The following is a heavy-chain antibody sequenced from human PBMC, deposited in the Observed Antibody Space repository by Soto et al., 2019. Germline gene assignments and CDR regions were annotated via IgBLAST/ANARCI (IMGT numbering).Heavy chain of an antibody. J-gene: IGHJ3*02. CDR1: GGSFSSYI. CDR2: IIPVLGTA. V-gene: IGHV1-69*08. D-gene: IGHD4-17*01. CDR3: ARGHEYGGNSDAFDI. Sequence: SVKVSRKASGGSFSSYIVSCVRQPPRQGLEWMGRIIPVLGTADYAPRFQGRVTITADEATRTAYMELSSLRSQDTAVYFCARGHEYGGNSDAFDIWGQGTMVTVSS.